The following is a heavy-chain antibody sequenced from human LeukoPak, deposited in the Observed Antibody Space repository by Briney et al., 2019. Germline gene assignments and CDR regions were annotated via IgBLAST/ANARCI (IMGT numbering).Heavy chain of an antibody. CDR3: ARDFGYGSGSYYI. D-gene: IGHD3-10*01. J-gene: IGHJ4*02. CDR1: GFTFSKYA. Sequence: GGSLRLSCAASGFTFSKYAIHWVRQAPGKGLEWVAVIPHRENNQNYADSVKGRFTTSRDTSKSMVYLQLNDLRTEDTAVYYCARDFGYGSGSYYIWGQGTLVTVSS. V-gene: IGHV3-30*03. CDR2: IPHRENNQ.